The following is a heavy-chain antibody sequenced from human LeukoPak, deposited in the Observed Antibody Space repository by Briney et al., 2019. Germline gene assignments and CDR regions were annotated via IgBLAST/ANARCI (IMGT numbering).Heavy chain of an antibody. CDR2: ISYDGANK. Sequence: PGGSLRLSCAASGFIFSNYAMRWVRQAPGKGLEWVAVISYDGANKYYADSVRGRFAISRDNSKSTLYLQMNSLRPEDTAVYYCAVIVAVTASTAFDIWGQGTMVTVSS. CDR3: AVIVAVTASTAFDI. V-gene: IGHV3-30*09. D-gene: IGHD2-21*02. CDR1: GFIFSNYA. J-gene: IGHJ3*02.